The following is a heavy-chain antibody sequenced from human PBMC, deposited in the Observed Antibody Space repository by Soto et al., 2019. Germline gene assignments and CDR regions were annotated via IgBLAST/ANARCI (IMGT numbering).Heavy chain of an antibody. Sequence: QITLKESGPTLVKPTQTLTLTCTFSGFSLRISGVGVGWIRQPPGKALEWLALIYWDDDNRYSPSLKSRLTITKNTSNNQVVLTMTKMDPVDTATYYGAREGYYSTYFDSWGRGTLVTVSS. CDR3: AREGYYSTYFDS. CDR2: IYWDDDN. CDR1: GFSLRISGVG. J-gene: IGHJ4*02. V-gene: IGHV2-5*02. D-gene: IGHD6-13*01.